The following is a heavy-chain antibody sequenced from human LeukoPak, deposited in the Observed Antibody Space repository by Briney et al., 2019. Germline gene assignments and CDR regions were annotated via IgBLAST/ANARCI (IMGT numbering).Heavy chain of an antibody. CDR1: GGSFIGYY. Sequence: SETLSLTCAVYGGSFIGYYWSWIRQPPGKGLEWIGEINHSGSTNYNPSLKSRVTISVDTSKNQFSLKLSSVTAADTAVYYCARRGDTLGWHNWFDPWGQGTPVTVSS. CDR2: INHSGST. V-gene: IGHV4-34*01. J-gene: IGHJ5*02. D-gene: IGHD5-18*01. CDR3: ARRGDTLGWHNWFDP.